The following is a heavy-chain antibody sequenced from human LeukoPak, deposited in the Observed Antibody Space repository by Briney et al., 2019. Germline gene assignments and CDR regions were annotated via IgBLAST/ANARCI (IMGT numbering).Heavy chain of an antibody. CDR1: GFTFSSYW. CDR3: ARATYYGDYEENI. V-gene: IGHV3-7*01. Sequence: PGGSLRLSCAASGFTFSSYWMSWVRQAPGKGLEWVANIKQDGREKYYVDSLKGRFTISRDNAKNSLYLQMNSLRAEDTAVYYCARATYYGDYEENIWGQGTMVTVSS. D-gene: IGHD4-17*01. CDR2: IKQDGREK. J-gene: IGHJ3*02.